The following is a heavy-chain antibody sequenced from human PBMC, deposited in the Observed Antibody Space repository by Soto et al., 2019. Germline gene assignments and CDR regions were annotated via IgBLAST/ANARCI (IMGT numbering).Heavy chain of an antibody. J-gene: IGHJ6*02. Sequence: QVQLVESGGGVVQPGRSLRLSCAASGFTFSSYGMHWVRQAPGKGLEWVAVIWYDGSNKYYADSVKGRFTISRDNSKNTLYLQMNSLRAEDTAVYYCAREGYCSGGSCPYYCGMDVWGQGTTVTVSS. CDR1: GFTFSSYG. CDR2: IWYDGSNK. CDR3: AREGYCSGGSCPYYCGMDV. V-gene: IGHV3-33*01. D-gene: IGHD2-15*01.